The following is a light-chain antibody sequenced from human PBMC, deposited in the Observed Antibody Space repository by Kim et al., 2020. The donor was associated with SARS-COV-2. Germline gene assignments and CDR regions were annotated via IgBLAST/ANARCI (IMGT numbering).Light chain of an antibody. CDR2: GDI. J-gene: IGLJ1*01. Sequence: TISCTGIGSSSGVGYEVHWYRHLPEPAPKPLILGDINRPSGFPDRNSGSKSGSSDSLAMTVLQTQDEADYYYQSYYNGLSGEVFGTGTKVTVL. CDR1: GSSSGVGYE. V-gene: IGLV1-40*01. CDR3: QSYYNGLSGEV.